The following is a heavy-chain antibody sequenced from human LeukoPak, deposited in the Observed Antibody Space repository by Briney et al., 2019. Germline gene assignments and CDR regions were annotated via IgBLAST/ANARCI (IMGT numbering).Heavy chain of an antibody. CDR2: ISSSSSYI. CDR1: GFTFSSYS. D-gene: IGHD6-6*01. CDR3: ARDPEYSSSSREFDY. Sequence: GGSLILSCAASGFTFSSYSMNWVRQAPGKGLEWVSSISSSSSYIYYADSVKGRFTISRDDAKNSLYLKMNSLRAEDTAVYYCARDPEYSSSSREFDYWGQGTLVTVYS. J-gene: IGHJ4*02. V-gene: IGHV3-21*01.